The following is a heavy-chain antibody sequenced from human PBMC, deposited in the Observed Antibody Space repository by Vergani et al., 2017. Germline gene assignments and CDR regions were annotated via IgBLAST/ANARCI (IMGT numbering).Heavy chain of an antibody. CDR3: ARRLDVGYSSS. Sequence: EVQLLESGGGLVQPGGSLRLSCAASGFTFSSYAMSWVRQAPGKGLEWVSAISGSGGSTYYADSVKGRFTISRDNAKNSLYLQMNSLRAEDTAVYYCARRLDVGYSSSWGQGTLVTVSS. CDR1: GFTFSSYA. CDR2: ISGSGGST. D-gene: IGHD6-13*01. V-gene: IGHV3-23*01. J-gene: IGHJ4*02.